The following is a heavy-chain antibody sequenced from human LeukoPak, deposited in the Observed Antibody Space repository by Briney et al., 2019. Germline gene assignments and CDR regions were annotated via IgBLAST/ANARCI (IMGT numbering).Heavy chain of an antibody. CDR1: GGSISGYY. CDR2: MYYSGST. CDR3: AGRRYCSGTSCPFGGMDV. D-gene: IGHD2-2*01. Sequence: SETLSLTCTVSGGSISGYYWSWIRQPPGKGLEWIGYMYYSGSTNYNASLKSRVTISVDTSKNQFSLKLTSVTAADTAVYYCAGRRYCSGTSCPFGGMDVWGLGTTVTVSS. V-gene: IGHV4-59*08. J-gene: IGHJ6*02.